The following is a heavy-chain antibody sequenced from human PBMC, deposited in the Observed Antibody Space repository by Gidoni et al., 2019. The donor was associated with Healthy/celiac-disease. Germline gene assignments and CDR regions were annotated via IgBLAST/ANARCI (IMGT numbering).Heavy chain of an antibody. V-gene: IGHV3-13*01. Sequence: EVQLVESGGGLVQPGGSLRLSCAASGFTFSSYDMHWVRQATGKGLEWVSAIGTAGDTYYPGSVKGRFTISRENAKNSLYLQMNSLRAGDTAVYYCARASPPTYGMDVWGQGTTVTVSS. CDR3: ARASPPTYGMDV. CDR2: IGTAGDT. CDR1: GFTFSSYD. J-gene: IGHJ6*02.